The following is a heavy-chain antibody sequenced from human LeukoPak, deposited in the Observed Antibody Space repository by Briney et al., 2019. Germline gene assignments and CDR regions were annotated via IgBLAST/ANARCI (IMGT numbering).Heavy chain of an antibody. J-gene: IGHJ4*02. CDR1: GFTLSSFY. V-gene: IGHV3-74*03. CDR2: INSDGTDT. CDR3: ARGAWGYSVHFDN. D-gene: IGHD3-16*01. Sequence: GGSLRLSCATSGFTLSSFYMHWVRQRPGKGLVWVSRINSDGTDTKYADSAKGRFTISRGNTKNTVYLQMNNLGAEDTAVYYCARGAWGYSVHFDNWGQGALVTVSS.